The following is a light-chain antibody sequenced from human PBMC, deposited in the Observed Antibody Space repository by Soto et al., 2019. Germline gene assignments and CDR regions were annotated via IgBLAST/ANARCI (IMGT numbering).Light chain of an antibody. V-gene: IGKV3-15*01. Sequence: EIVMTQSPAILSVSPGERATLSCRASQSVSGNLAWYQQTPGQPPRLLIYAATTRAPGVPDRFSGSGSGTDFCLTISSLQSEDFAVYYCQQYNNWPPETFGQGTKLEIK. CDR1: QSVSGN. J-gene: IGKJ2*01. CDR2: AAT. CDR3: QQYNNWPPET.